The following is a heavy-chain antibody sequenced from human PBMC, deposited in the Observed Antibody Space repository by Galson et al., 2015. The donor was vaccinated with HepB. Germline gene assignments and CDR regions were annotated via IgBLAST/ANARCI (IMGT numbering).Heavy chain of an antibody. CDR1: DYTFSTYG. J-gene: IGHJ6*02. D-gene: IGHD2-2*01. CDR2: ISAYNGNT. Sequence: SVKVSCKASDYTFSTYGISWVRQAPGQGLEWMGWISAYNGNTNYAHKLQGRVTMTTDTSTSTAYMELRSLRSDDTAVYYCARDRLVVVPAASNYYYYYGLDVWGQGTTVTVSS. CDR3: ARDRLVVVPAASNYYYYYGLDV. V-gene: IGHV1-18*01.